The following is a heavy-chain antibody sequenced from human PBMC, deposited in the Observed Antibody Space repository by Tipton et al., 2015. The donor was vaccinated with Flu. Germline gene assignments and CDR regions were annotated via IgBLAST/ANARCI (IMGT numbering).Heavy chain of an antibody. J-gene: IGHJ3*01. V-gene: IGHV3-23*01. Sequence: GSLRLSCVASGFTFSDYAMNWVRQAPGRGLEWVAVLGGGDPHYADSVQGRFTISRDISQNTLSLQMNSLRAEDTAVYYCAKDCCSTNGVYDAFDVWGQGTRVTVSS. D-gene: IGHD2-8*01. CDR3: AKDCCSTNGVYDAFDV. CDR2: LGGGDP. CDR1: GFTFSDYA.